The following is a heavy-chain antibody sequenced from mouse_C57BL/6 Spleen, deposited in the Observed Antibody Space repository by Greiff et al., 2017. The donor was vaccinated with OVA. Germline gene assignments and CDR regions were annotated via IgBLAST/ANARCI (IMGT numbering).Heavy chain of an antibody. CDR2: INPSNGGT. V-gene: IGHV1-53*01. CDR1: GYTFTSYW. J-gene: IGHJ3*01. Sequence: VQLQQPGTELVKPGASVKLSCKASGYTFTSYWMHWVKQRPGQGLEWIGNINPSNGGTNYNEKFKSKATLTVDKSSSTAYMQLSSLTSEDSAVYFCAREGPYSPGFAYWGQGTLVTVSA. CDR3: AREGPYSPGFAY. D-gene: IGHD2-10*01.